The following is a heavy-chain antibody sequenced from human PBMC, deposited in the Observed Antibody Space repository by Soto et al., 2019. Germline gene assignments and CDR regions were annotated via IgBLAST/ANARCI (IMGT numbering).Heavy chain of an antibody. CDR1: GYTFTSYD. Sequence: ASVKVSCKASGYTFTSYDINCVRQATGQGFEYLGWMNPNSGNTGYVKKFQGRVTITRDTSASAAYMELSSLSSEDTAVYYCARAVAVPADFDYWGQGTLVTVSS. CDR3: ARAVAVPADFDY. V-gene: IGHV1-8*03. J-gene: IGHJ4*02. CDR2: MNPNSGNT. D-gene: IGHD6-19*01.